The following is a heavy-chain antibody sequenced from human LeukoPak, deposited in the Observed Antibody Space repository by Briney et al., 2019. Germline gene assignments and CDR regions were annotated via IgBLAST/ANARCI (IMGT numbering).Heavy chain of an antibody. CDR3: ARQGPYYDFWSGLGYYYGMDV. J-gene: IGHJ6*02. CDR1: GGSTSSSSYY. Sequence: SETLSLTCTVSGGSTSSSSYYWSWIRQPPGKGLEWIGYIYYSGSTNYNPSLKSRVTISVDTSKNQFSLKLSSVTAADTAVYYCARQGPYYDFWSGLGYYYGMDVWGQGTTVTVSS. CDR2: IYYSGST. V-gene: IGHV4-61*05. D-gene: IGHD3-3*01.